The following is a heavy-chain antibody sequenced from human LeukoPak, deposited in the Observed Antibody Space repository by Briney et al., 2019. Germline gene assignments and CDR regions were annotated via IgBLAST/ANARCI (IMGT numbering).Heavy chain of an antibody. Sequence: SETLSLTCTVSGGSISSGGYYWSWIRQHPGKGPEWVGYIHHGGSTYYNPSLKSRVSISVDTSMNQFSLNLTSVTAADTAIYFCARVVGDYFDYWGQGTLVTVSS. J-gene: IGHJ4*02. CDR2: IHHGGST. V-gene: IGHV4-31*03. CDR1: GGSISSGGYY. CDR3: ARVVGDYFDY. D-gene: IGHD1-26*01.